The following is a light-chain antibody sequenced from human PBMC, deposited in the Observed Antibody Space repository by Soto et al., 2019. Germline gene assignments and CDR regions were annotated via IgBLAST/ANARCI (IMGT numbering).Light chain of an antibody. J-gene: IGKJ1*01. CDR1: QGISSY. Sequence: IQMTQSPSSLSASPGDRVTTTCRASQGISSYLAWYQQKPGKAPKLLIYAASTLQSGVPSRFSGSGSGTDFTLTISCLQSEDFATYYCQQYYSYPQTFGQGTKVDIK. CDR2: AAS. CDR3: QQYYSYPQT. V-gene: IGKV1-8*01.